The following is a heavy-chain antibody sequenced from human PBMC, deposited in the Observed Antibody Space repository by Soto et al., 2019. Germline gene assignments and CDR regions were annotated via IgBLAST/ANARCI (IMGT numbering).Heavy chain of an antibody. CDR3: ARFGGYSSGWYGGYYYGMDV. CDR2: MNPNSGNT. D-gene: IGHD6-19*01. Sequence: ASVKVSCKASGYTFTSYDINWVRQATGQGLEWMGWMNPNSGNTGYAQKFQGRVTMTRNTSISTAYMELSSLRSEDTAVYYCARFGGYSSGWYGGYYYGMDVWGQGTTVTVSS. V-gene: IGHV1-8*01. CDR1: GYTFTSYD. J-gene: IGHJ6*02.